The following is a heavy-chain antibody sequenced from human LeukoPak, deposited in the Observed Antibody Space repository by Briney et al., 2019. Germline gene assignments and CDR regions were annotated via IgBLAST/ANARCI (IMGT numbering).Heavy chain of an antibody. J-gene: IGHJ3*02. CDR2: YSDGST. CDR1: GLTVSSSY. Sequence: GGSLRLSCAASGLTVSSSYMSWVRQAPGKGLEWVSIYSDGSTYYADSMKGRFTISRDNSKNTLYLQVNSLRAEDTAMYYCARNILFAFDIWGQGTMVTVSS. CDR3: ARNILFAFDI. V-gene: IGHV3-53*01.